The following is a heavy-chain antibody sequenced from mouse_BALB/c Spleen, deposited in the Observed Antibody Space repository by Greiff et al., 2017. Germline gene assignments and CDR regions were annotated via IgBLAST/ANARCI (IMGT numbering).Heavy chain of an antibody. J-gene: IGHJ3*01. CDR3: ARPDGYPAWFAY. V-gene: IGHV5-6*01. D-gene: IGHD2-3*01. CDR2: ISSGGSYT. CDR1: GFTFSSYG. Sequence: EVQLVESGGDLVKPGGSLKLSCAASGFTFSSYGMSWVRQTPDKRLEWVATISSGGSYTYYPDSVKGRFTISRDNAKNTLYLQMSSLKSEDTAMYYCARPDGYPAWFAYWGQGTLVTVSA.